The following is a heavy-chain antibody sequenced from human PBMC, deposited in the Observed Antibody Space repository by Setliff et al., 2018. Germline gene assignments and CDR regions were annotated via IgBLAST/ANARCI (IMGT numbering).Heavy chain of an antibody. CDR1: GFTFSDYY. J-gene: IGHJ5*02. D-gene: IGHD3-22*01. CDR2: ISSRGIT. CDR3: ARGNFYYFDRTGRGPNWFDP. V-gene: IGHV3-11*04. Sequence: GGSLRLSCAASGFTFSDYYMSWIRQTPGKGLEWVSYISSRGITYYPDSVKGRFTIARDNAKNSVYLQMDSLREEDTAVYYCARGNFYYFDRTGRGPNWFDPWGQGTLVTVSS.